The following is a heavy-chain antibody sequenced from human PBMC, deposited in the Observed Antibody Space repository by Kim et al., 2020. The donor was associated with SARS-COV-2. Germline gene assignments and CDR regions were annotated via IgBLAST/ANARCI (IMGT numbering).Heavy chain of an antibody. Sequence: GGSLRLSCAASGFTFSSYEMNWVRQAPGKGLEWVSYISSSGSTIYYADSVKGRFTISRDNAKNSLYLQMNSLRAEDTAVYYCARDSDFWSGYYLDYWGQGTLVTVSS. CDR3: ARDSDFWSGYYLDY. V-gene: IGHV3-48*03. CDR1: GFTFSSYE. D-gene: IGHD3-3*01. CDR2: ISSSGSTI. J-gene: IGHJ4*02.